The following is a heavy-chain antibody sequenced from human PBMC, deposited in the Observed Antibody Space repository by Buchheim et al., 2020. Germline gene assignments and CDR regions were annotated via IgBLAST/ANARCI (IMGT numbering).Heavy chain of an antibody. V-gene: IGHV4-30-4*01. CDR2: IYYSGST. Sequence: QVQLQESGPGLVKPSQTLSLTCTVSGGSISSGDYYWSWIRQPPGKGLEWIGYIYYSGSTYYNPSLKSRVTISVDTSKNQFSLKLSSVTAADTAVYYCARDSYSRAGYYDSSPNGMDVWGQGTT. J-gene: IGHJ6*02. CDR3: ARDSYSRAGYYDSSPNGMDV. D-gene: IGHD3-22*01. CDR1: GGSISSGDYY.